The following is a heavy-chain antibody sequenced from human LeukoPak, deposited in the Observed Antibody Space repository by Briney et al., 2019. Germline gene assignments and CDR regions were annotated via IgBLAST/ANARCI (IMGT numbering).Heavy chain of an antibody. CDR2: IIPIFGTA. CDR1: CGNFRSLA. CDR3: ARGGYSNYEGELDLGY. Sequence: SVQGFFQAYCGNFRSLAIRWVRPAPVQGRWWMGGIIPIFGTANYAQKFLGRVTITADESTSTAYMELSSLRSEDTAVYYCARGGYSNYEGELDLGYWGQGTLVTVSS. V-gene: IGHV1-69*01. D-gene: IGHD4-11*01. J-gene: IGHJ4*02.